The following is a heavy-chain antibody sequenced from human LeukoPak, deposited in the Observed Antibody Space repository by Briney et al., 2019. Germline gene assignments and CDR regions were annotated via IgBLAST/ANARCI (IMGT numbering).Heavy chain of an antibody. V-gene: IGHV1-2*02. Sequence: ASVTVSCKASGYTFSGYYMHCVRQAPGEGPEWMGWVYPNSGDSEYAQKFQGRVNVHRAPSLSTAFMEVSRLKYDDTAVYYYARSGSDDFDNWGQGTMVTVSS. CDR3: ARSGSDDFDN. CDR1: GYTFSGYY. CDR2: VYPNSGDS. D-gene: IGHD1-26*01. J-gene: IGHJ3*02.